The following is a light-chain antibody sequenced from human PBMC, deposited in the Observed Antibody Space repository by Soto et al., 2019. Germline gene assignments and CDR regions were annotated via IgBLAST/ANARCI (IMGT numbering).Light chain of an antibody. V-gene: IGKV3-15*01. Sequence: EIVMTQSPVTLSVSPGDRATLSCRASQSVNSNLAWYQQKPGQTPKLLIYVASTRATGIPARFSGSGSGTEVTLSISSLQSEDFAVYYCQQYNVWPLTFGGGTKVECK. J-gene: IGKJ4*01. CDR1: QSVNSN. CDR3: QQYNVWPLT. CDR2: VAS.